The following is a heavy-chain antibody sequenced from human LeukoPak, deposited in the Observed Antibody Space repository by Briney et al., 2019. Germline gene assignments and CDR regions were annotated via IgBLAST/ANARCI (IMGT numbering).Heavy chain of an antibody. CDR1: GSTFSDYY. J-gene: IGHJ3*02. CDR2: ISISSSYT. V-gene: IGHV3-11*05. Sequence: GGSLRLSCAASGSTFSDYYMSWIRQAPGKGLEWLSYISISSSYTNYADSVKGRFTISRGNAKNSLYLQMNSLRAEDTAVYYCARDRGVMTTDAFDIWGQGTMVTVSS. CDR3: ARDRGVMTTDAFDI. D-gene: IGHD3-10*01.